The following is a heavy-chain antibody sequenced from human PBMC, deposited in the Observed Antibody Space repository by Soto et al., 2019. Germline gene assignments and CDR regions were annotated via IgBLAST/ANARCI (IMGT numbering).Heavy chain of an antibody. Sequence: QVQLVQSGAEVKKPGASVKVSCKASGYTFTSYAMHWVRQAPGQRLEWMGWINAGNGNTKYSQKIQGRVTSTSDTSASTAYMELSSLRSEDTAVYYCARGDCSSTSCPMVYYYYGMDVWGPGTTVTVSS. J-gene: IGHJ6*02. V-gene: IGHV1-3*01. D-gene: IGHD2-2*01. CDR1: GYTFTSYA. CDR3: ARGDCSSTSCPMVYYYYGMDV. CDR2: INAGNGNT.